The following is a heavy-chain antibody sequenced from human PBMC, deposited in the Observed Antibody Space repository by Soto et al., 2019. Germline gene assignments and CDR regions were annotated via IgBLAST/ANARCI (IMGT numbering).Heavy chain of an antibody. CDR2: INAVNGNT. CDR1: GYTFTSYS. D-gene: IGHD4-17*01. CDR3: AGRNYGDVDYGLDV. Sequence: QVQLVQSGAEVEKPGASVKVSCKASGYTFTSYSIHWVRQAPGQRLEWMGWINAVNGNTKYSQKFQDRVTFTRDTSASTAYMELSSLRSEDTAVYYCAGRNYGDVDYGLDVWGQGTTVTVSS. V-gene: IGHV1-3*01. J-gene: IGHJ6*02.